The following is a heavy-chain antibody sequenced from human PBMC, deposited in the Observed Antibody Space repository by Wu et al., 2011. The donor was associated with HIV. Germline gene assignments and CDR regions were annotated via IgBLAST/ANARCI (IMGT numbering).Heavy chain of an antibody. Sequence: QVQLVQSGAEVKKPGASVKVSCKASGYTFTSYYMHWVRQAPGQGLEWMGIINPSGGSTTYAQKFQGRVTMTRDTSTSTVYMELSRLRSDDTAVYYCARVTPSFHDYYYYMDVWGKGTTVTVSS. V-gene: IGHV1-46*01. CDR2: INPSGGST. CDR1: GYTFTSYY. CDR3: ARVTPSFHDYYYYMDV. J-gene: IGHJ6*03. D-gene: IGHD3-16*01.